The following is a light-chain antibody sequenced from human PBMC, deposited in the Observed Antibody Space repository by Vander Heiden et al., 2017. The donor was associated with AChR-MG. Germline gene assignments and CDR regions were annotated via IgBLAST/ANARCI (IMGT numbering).Light chain of an antibody. Sequence: VVVTQSPLSLSVSLGQPASISCRSSQGLVHSDGNTYLNWIQQRPGQSPRRLIYQISYRDAGVPDRFSGSGSGTDFTLKISRVEAEDVGIYYCMEGTRLQAFGQGTKVEIK. V-gene: IGKV2-30*02. CDR3: MEGTRLQA. CDR2: QIS. J-gene: IGKJ1*01. CDR1: QGLVHSDGNTY.